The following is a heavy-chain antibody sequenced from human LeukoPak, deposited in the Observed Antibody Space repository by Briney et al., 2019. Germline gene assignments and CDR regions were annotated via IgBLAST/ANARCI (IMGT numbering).Heavy chain of an antibody. J-gene: IGHJ4*02. D-gene: IGHD6-13*01. Sequence: SETLSLTCAVYGGSFSGYYWSWIRQPPGKGLEWIGEINHSGSTNYNPSLKSRVTISVDTSKNQFSLKLSSVTAADTAVYYCARGRPGSSRSFDYWGQGNLVTVSS. CDR3: ARGRPGSSRSFDY. V-gene: IGHV4-34*01. CDR1: GGSFSGYY. CDR2: INHSGST.